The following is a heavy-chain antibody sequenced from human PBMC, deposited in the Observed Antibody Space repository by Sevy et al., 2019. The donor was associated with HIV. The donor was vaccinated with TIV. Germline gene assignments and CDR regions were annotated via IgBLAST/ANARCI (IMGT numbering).Heavy chain of an antibody. CDR3: ARAVTTARFGTGTRFDP. CDR2: ISSSGSTI. Sequence: GGSLRLSCAASGFTFSDYYMSWIRQAPGKGLEWVSYISSSGSTIYYADSVKGRFTISRDNAKNSLYLQMNSLRAEDTAVYYYARAVTTARFGTGTRFDPWGQGTLVTVSS. J-gene: IGHJ5*02. V-gene: IGHV3-11*01. CDR1: GFTFSDYY. D-gene: IGHD4-17*01.